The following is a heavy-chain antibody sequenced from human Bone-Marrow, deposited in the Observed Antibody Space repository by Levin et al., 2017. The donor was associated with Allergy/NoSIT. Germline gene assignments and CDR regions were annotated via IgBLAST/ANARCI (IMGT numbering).Heavy chain of an antibody. CDR2: INPKLGTT. Sequence: GESLKISCKASGYSFTNYEINWVRQVPGQGPEWLGWINPKLGTTGYAQNLQVRVSMTSNISTNTAYLELSSLRFDDTALYYCARAGGSGPIGHYYGLDVWGQGTTVAVSS. CDR3: ARAGGSGPIGHYYGLDV. V-gene: IGHV1-8*01. CDR1: GYSFTNYE. J-gene: IGHJ6*02. D-gene: IGHD3-10*01.